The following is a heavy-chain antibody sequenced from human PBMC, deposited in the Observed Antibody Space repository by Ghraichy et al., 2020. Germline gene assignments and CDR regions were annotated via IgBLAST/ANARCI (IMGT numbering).Heavy chain of an antibody. J-gene: IGHJ6*02. CDR3: ARDSGEGGVPSEWLFVYYYYGMDV. V-gene: IGHV1-18*01. D-gene: IGHD3-3*01. Sequence: ASVKVSCKASGYTFTSYGISWVRQAPGQGLEWMGWISAYNGNTNYAQKLQGRVTMTTDTSTSTAYMELRSLRSDDTAVYYCARDSGEGGVPSEWLFVYYYYGMDVWGQGTTVTVSS. CDR2: ISAYNGNT. CDR1: GYTFTSYG.